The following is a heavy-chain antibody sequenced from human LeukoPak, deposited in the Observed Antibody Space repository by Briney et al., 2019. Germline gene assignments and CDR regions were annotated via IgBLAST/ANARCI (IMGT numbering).Heavy chain of an antibody. D-gene: IGHD6-13*01. CDR1: GFTFSSYG. CDR2: IGSSGGTT. CDR3: AKSTGWYSSSWYLTD. Sequence: GRSLRLSCAASGFTFSSYGMHWVRQAPGKGLEWVSAIGSSGGTTYYADSVKGRFTISKDNSRNTLYLQMNSLRAGDTAIYFCAKSTGWYSSSWYLTDWGQGTLVTVS. J-gene: IGHJ4*02. V-gene: IGHV3-23*01.